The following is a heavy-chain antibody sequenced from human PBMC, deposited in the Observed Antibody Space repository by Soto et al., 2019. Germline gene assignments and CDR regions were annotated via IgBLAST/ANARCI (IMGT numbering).Heavy chain of an antibody. D-gene: IGHD3-16*01. CDR2: IYYSGST. Sequence: SETLSLTCTVSGGSISSGDYYWSWIRQPPGKGLEWIGYIYYSGSTYYNPSLKSRVTISVDTSKNQFSLKLSSVTAADTAVYYCARDSDLGRVDYWGQGTLVTVSS. V-gene: IGHV4-30-4*01. CDR3: ARDSDLGRVDY. J-gene: IGHJ4*02. CDR1: GGSISSGDYY.